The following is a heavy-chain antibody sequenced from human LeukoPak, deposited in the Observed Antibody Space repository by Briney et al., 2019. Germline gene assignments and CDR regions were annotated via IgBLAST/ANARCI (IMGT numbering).Heavy chain of an antibody. CDR3: TTAAGYNYGQY. D-gene: IGHD5-18*01. Sequence: GGSLRLSCAASGFSVTRNYVNWVRQAPGKGLEWVSALYIGGNTYYADSVRGRFTISRDNSKNTLYLQMNSLRAEDTAIYYCTTAAGYNYGQYWGQGTLVTVSS. J-gene: IGHJ4*02. V-gene: IGHV3-53*01. CDR1: GFSVTRNY. CDR2: LYIGGNT.